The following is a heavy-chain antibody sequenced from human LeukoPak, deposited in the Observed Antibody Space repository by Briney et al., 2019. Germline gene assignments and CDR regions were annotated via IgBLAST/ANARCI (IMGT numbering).Heavy chain of an antibody. CDR2: ISASGDSP. Sequence: QTGGSLRLSCAASGFTFSSYAMSWVRQAPGKGLEWVSGISASGDSPYYADSVKGRFTISRDNSKNTLYLQMNSLRAEDTAVYYCAKVYNWNYQLSDYWGQGTLVTVSS. CDR3: AKVYNWNYQLSDY. V-gene: IGHV3-23*01. CDR1: GFTFSSYA. J-gene: IGHJ4*02. D-gene: IGHD1-1*01.